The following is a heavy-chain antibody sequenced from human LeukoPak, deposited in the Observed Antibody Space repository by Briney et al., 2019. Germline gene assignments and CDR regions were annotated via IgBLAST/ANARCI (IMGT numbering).Heavy chain of an antibody. CDR1: GYTFTSYY. V-gene: IGHV1-46*01. CDR3: ARDGSVGYSYGYYFDY. D-gene: IGHD5-18*01. CDR2: INPSGGST. J-gene: IGHJ4*02. Sequence: ASVKVSCKASGYTFTSYYMHWVRQAPGQGLERMGIINPSGGSTSYAQKFQGRVTMTRDTSTSTVYMELSSLRSEDTAVYYCARDGSVGYSYGYYFDYWGQGTLVTVSS.